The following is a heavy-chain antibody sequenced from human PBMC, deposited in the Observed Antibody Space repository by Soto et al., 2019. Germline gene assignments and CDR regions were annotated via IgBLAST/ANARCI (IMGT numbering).Heavy chain of an antibody. Sequence: GGSLRLSCAASGFTFSSYWMSWVRQAPGKGLEWVANIKQDGSEKYCVDSVKGRFTISRDNAKNSLYLQMNSLRAEDTAVYYCASTYYYGSGSFDAFDIWGQGTMLTVS. V-gene: IGHV3-7*01. J-gene: IGHJ3*02. D-gene: IGHD3-10*01. CDR2: IKQDGSEK. CDR1: GFTFSSYW. CDR3: ASTYYYGSGSFDAFDI.